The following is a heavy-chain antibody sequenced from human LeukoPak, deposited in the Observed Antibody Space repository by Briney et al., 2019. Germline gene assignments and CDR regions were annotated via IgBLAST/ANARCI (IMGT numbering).Heavy chain of an antibody. J-gene: IGHJ3*02. V-gene: IGHV3-23*01. CDR3: AKDDGGSPPDAFDI. Sequence: GGSLRLSCAASGFTFTSYAMTWVRQAPGKGLEWDSTIANGGGSTYYADSVKGRFAISRDSSMNTLYLQMNGLRGEDTAVYYCAKDDGGSPPDAFDIWGQGTLVTVSS. CDR2: IANGGGST. CDR1: GFTFTSYA. D-gene: IGHD3-10*01.